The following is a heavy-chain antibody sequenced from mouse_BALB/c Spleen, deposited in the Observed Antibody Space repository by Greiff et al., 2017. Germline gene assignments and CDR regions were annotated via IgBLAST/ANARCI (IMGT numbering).Heavy chain of an antibody. V-gene: IGHV5-12-1*01. CDR1: GFAFSSYD. CDR2: ISSGGGST. Sequence: EVQLVESGGGLVKPGGSLKLSCAASGFAFSSYDMSWVRQTPEKRLEWVAYISSGGGSTYYPDTVKGRFTISRDNAKNTLYLQMSSLKSEDTAMYYCARRTKGVLGWYFDVWGAGTTVTVSS. D-gene: IGHD1-1*02. J-gene: IGHJ1*01. CDR3: ARRTKGVLGWYFDV.